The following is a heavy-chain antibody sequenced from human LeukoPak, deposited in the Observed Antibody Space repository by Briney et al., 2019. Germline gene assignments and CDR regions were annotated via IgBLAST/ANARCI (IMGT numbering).Heavy chain of an antibody. CDR3: ARGRDSSSSYPVY. Sequence: GGSLRLSCAASGFTFSSFGTSWVRQAPGKGLEWVSSITGNSDYIYYADSVKGRFTISRDNARNSLYLQMNSLRAEDTAVYYCARGRDSSSSYPVYWGQGTLVTVSS. V-gene: IGHV3-21*01. J-gene: IGHJ4*02. D-gene: IGHD6-6*01. CDR2: ITGNSDYI. CDR1: GFTFSSFG.